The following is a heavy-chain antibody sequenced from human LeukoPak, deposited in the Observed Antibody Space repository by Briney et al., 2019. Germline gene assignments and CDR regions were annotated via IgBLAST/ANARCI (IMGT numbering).Heavy chain of an antibody. CDR1: GFTFSSYG. Sequence: GGSLRLSCAASGFTFSSYGMSWVRQAPGKGLEWVSDISGSGGSTYYADSVKGRFTISRDNSKNTLYLQMNSLRAEDTAVYYCAKRHGRYHFDWGSGAGDFDYWGQGTLVTVSS. D-gene: IGHD3-9*01. CDR3: AKRHGRYHFDWGSGAGDFDY. CDR2: ISGSGGST. V-gene: IGHV3-23*01. J-gene: IGHJ4*02.